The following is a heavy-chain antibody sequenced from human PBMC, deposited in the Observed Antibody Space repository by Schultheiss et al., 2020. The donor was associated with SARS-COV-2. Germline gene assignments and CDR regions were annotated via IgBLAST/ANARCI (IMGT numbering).Heavy chain of an antibody. CDR3: ARVPYGYSSSWGWYFDL. Sequence: SETLSLTCTVSGGSISSGGYYWSWIRQPPGKGLEWIGYIYFTGNTYYNPSLQSRVKMSVDTSKNQFSLKLSSVTAADTAVYYCARVPYGYSSSWGWYFDLWGRGTLVTVSS. CDR1: GGSISSGGYY. CDR2: IYFTGNT. J-gene: IGHJ2*01. V-gene: IGHV4-31*03. D-gene: IGHD6-13*01.